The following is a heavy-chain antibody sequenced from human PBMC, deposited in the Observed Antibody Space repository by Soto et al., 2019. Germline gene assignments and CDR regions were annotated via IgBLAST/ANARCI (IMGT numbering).Heavy chain of an antibody. Sequence: QVQLVQSGAEVKKPGASVKVSCKASGYTFTSYGISWVRQAPGQGLEWMGWISAYNGNTNYARKLQGRVTMTTDTSTSTAYMELRSLRSDDTAVYYCARDSLVEEQQLVPPIYYYYYGMDVWGQGTTVTVSS. V-gene: IGHV1-18*04. CDR3: ARDSLVEEQQLVPPIYYYYYGMDV. CDR2: ISAYNGNT. CDR1: GYTFTSYG. J-gene: IGHJ6*02. D-gene: IGHD6-13*01.